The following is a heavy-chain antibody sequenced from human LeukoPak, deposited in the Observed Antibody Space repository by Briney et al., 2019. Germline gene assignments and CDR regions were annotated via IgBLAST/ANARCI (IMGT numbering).Heavy chain of an antibody. J-gene: IGHJ3*02. CDR3: ARTYYYDTQDAFDI. CDR2: IYHSGST. CDR1: GYSISSGYY. V-gene: IGHV4-38-2*02. D-gene: IGHD3-22*01. Sequence: PSETLSLTCTVSGYSISSGYYWGWIRQPPGKGLEWIGSIYHSGSTYYNPSLKSRVTISVDTSKNQFSLKLSSVTAADTAVYYCARTYYYDTQDAFDIWGQGTMVTVSS.